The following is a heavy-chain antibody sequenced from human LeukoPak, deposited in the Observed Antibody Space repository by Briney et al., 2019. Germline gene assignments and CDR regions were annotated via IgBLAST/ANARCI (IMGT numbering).Heavy chain of an antibody. V-gene: IGHV4-30-4*01. CDR1: GGSISSSDYY. CDR2: IYYSGST. J-gene: IGHJ4*02. Sequence: SQTLSLTCTVSGGSISSSDYYWSWIRQPPGKGLEWIGYIYYSGSTSYNPSLKSRVTISVDTSKNQFSLKLTSVTAADTAVYYCARGGYWGQGTLVTVSS. CDR3: ARGGY.